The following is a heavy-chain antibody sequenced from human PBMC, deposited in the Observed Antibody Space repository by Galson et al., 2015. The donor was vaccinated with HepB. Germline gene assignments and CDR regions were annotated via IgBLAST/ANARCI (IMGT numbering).Heavy chain of an antibody. D-gene: IGHD2-2*01. CDR1: GYTFRNYG. V-gene: IGHV1-18*01. CDR2: ISAYHGNT. J-gene: IGHJ4*02. Sequence: SVKVSCKAFGYTFRNYGISWVRQAPGQGLEWMGWISAYHGNTNSAQRLQARGTMTTDTSTSTAYMELRGLRSDDTAVYYCARDTAIVPSAIRTFDSWGQGTLGTVSS. CDR3: ARDTAIVPSAIRTFDS.